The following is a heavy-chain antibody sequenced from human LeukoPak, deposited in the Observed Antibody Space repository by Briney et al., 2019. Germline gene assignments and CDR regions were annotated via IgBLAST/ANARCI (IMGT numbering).Heavy chain of an antibody. Sequence: GGSLRLSCAASGFAVSSNYMSWVRQAPGKGLEWVSVIYGDGRTYYADSVKGRFTISRDISKNTLFLQMTSLRAEDTAVYYCAKLKGWYGEGYFDYWGQGTLVTVSS. D-gene: IGHD3-10*01. CDR3: AKLKGWYGEGYFDY. J-gene: IGHJ4*02. CDR2: IYGDGRT. V-gene: IGHV3-53*01. CDR1: GFAVSSNY.